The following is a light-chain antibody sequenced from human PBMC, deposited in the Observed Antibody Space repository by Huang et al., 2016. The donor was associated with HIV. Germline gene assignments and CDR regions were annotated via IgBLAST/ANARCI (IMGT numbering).Light chain of an antibody. CDR3: QQRSSGVT. CDR1: QSVGNY. CDR2: DTS. V-gene: IGKV3-11*01. Sequence: IVLTQSPATLSWYPGERVTLSCRASQSVGNYIAWYQQHPGQSPKLLIYDTSNRATGTPVRFSGSGSGTDVTLTISSLESEEFAVYYCQQRSSGVTFGGGTRVQVK. J-gene: IGKJ4*01.